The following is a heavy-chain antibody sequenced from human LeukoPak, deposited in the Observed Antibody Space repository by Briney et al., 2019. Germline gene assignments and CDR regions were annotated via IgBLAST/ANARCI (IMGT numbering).Heavy chain of an antibody. J-gene: IGHJ3*02. CDR1: GGSFSGYY. CDR2: IYYSGST. CDR3: ARPSEGIYAFDI. V-gene: IGHV4-34*01. D-gene: IGHD2-15*01. Sequence: SETLSLTCAVYGGSFSGYYWSWIRQPPGKGLEWIGSIYYSGSTYYNPSLKSRVTISVDTSKNQFSLKLSSVTAADTAVYYCARPSEGIYAFDIWGQGTMVTVSS.